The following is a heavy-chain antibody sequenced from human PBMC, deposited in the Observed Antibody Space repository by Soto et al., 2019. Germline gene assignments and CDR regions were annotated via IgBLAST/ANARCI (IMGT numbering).Heavy chain of an antibody. CDR1: GFTFSNYA. Sequence: QVQLVESGGGVVQPGRSLRLSCAASGFTFSNYAMHWGRQAPGKGLEWVTIISFDGSKTYYADSVKGRFTFSRDNSENPLYMQMNAVRREDTAVYSCARREGVGSGWYAYYFDYWGQGTLVNVSS. J-gene: IGHJ4*02. V-gene: IGHV3-30-3*01. CDR2: ISFDGSKT. D-gene: IGHD6-19*01. CDR3: ARREGVGSGWYAYYFDY.